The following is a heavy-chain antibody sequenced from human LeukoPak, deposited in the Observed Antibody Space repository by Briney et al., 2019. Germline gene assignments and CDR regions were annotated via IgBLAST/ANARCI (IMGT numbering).Heavy chain of an antibody. CDR1: GFTFSSYW. Sequence: GGSLRLSCAASGFTFSSYWMSWVRQAPGKGLEWVANIKQDGSEKYYVDSVKGRFTISRDNAKNSLYLQMNSLRAEATAVYYCARDLSYDFWSGKEGSYFDYWGQGTLVTVSS. J-gene: IGHJ4*02. V-gene: IGHV3-7*01. D-gene: IGHD3-3*01. CDR2: IKQDGSEK. CDR3: ARDLSYDFWSGKEGSYFDY.